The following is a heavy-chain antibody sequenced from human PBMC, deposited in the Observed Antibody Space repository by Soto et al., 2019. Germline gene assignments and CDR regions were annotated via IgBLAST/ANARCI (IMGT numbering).Heavy chain of an antibody. Sequence: ASVKVSCKASGYTFTSYDINWVRQATGQGLEWMGWMNPNSGNTGYAQKFQGRVTMTRNTSISTAYMELSSLRSEDTAVYYCASIGGATTRGYYYYYFGMDVWGQGTTVTVSS. J-gene: IGHJ6*02. CDR1: GYTFTSYD. CDR2: MNPNSGNT. CDR3: ASIGGATTRGYYYYYFGMDV. D-gene: IGHD1-26*01. V-gene: IGHV1-8*01.